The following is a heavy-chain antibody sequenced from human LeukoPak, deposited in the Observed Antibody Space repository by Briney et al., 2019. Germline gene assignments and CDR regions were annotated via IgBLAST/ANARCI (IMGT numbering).Heavy chain of an antibody. CDR1: GGSISSGGYY. Sequence: PSETLSLTCTVSGGSISSGGYYWSWIRQPPGKGLEWIGEINHSGSTNYNPSLKSRVTISVDTSKNQFSLKLSSVTAADTAVYYCARGQWFGGVNGFDPWGQGTLVTVSS. V-gene: IGHV4-61*08. CDR3: ARGQWFGGVNGFDP. J-gene: IGHJ5*02. D-gene: IGHD3-10*01. CDR2: INHSGST.